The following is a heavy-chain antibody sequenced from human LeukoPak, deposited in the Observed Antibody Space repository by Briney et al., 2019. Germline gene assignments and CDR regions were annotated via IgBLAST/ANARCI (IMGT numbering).Heavy chain of an antibody. V-gene: IGHV3-64D*06. CDR2: ISGNGRPT. Sequence: GGSLRLSCLASGFSFSSLDMHWVRQAPGKGLEYVSSISGNGRPTYYRDSVRGRFTISRDNSKNTLYLQMSSLRSEDTAVYYCVKDRAVDCWGQGTLVTVSS. J-gene: IGHJ4*02. CDR1: GFSFSSLD. CDR3: VKDRAVDC.